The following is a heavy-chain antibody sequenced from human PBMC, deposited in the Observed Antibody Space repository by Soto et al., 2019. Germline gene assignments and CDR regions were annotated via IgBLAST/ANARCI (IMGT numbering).Heavy chain of an antibody. Sequence: GSLRLSCADSGFRFSSYSMSWVRQTPGKGLEWVAAITATGDRTYYADSVTGRFTISRDNSKKTHYLQMTSLRAEDTAMYYCATMNGYFEYWGQGTPVTVSS. CDR2: ITATGDRT. J-gene: IGHJ4*02. CDR1: GFRFSSYS. D-gene: IGHD3-22*01. CDR3: ATMNGYFEY. V-gene: IGHV3-23*01.